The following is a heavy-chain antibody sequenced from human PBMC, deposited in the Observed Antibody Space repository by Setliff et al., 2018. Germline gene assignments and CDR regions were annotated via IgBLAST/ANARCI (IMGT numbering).Heavy chain of an antibody. D-gene: IGHD2-15*01. Sequence: SETLSLTCTVSSGSIINYYWSWIRQPPGRPLEWIGYIKYDGTTDYNPPLDSRVTMSVDTSKNQFSLKLKSVTAADTAMYYCARGCAAGACYSDYYYYMDVWGKGTTVTVSS. CDR1: SGSIINYY. J-gene: IGHJ6*03. CDR2: IKYDGTT. V-gene: IGHV4-59*01. CDR3: ARGCAAGACYSDYYYYMDV.